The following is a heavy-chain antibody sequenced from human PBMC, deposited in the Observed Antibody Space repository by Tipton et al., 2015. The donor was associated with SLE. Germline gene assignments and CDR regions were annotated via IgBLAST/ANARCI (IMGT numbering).Heavy chain of an antibody. CDR3: ARAIRFFDP. V-gene: IGHV4-31*03. D-gene: IGHD2-2*02. J-gene: IGHJ5*02. CDR1: GGSIRSSSYY. CDR2: IYNLGNT. Sequence: TLSLTCIVSGGSIRSSSYYWGWIRQPPGKGLEWIGYIYNLGNTYYNPSLKSRLAISIDTSKNQFSLKLTSVTAADTAVYYCARAIRFFDPWGQGTLVTVSS.